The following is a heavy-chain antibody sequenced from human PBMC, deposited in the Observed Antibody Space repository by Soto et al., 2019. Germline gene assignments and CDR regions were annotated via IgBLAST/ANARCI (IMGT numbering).Heavy chain of an antibody. CDR2: IRSKAYGGTT. V-gene: IGHV3-49*03. D-gene: IGHD4-17*01. J-gene: IGHJ4*02. CDR1: GFTFGDYA. Sequence: GGSLRLSCTASGFTFGDYAMSWFRQAPGKELEWVGFIRSKAYGGTTEYAASVKGRFTISRDDSKSIAYLQMNSLKTEDTAVYYCTRDLYGDYEVFDYWGQGTLVTVSS. CDR3: TRDLYGDYEVFDY.